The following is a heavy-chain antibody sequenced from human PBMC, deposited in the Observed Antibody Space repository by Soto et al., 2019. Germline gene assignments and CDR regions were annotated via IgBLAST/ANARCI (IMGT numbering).Heavy chain of an antibody. CDR1: GYTFTDYY. CDR2: ISPKTGGK. Sequence: QVQLVQSGAEVRKPGASVMVSCRAYGYTFTDYYIHWVRQAPGQGLEWVGWISPKTGGKNYAQKFQGRVTMTRDSAINTAYMELSALTSDDTAVYVCARGNMMKAYSSSQYCSDYWGQGTLVTVSS. V-gene: IGHV1-2*02. D-gene: IGHD6-13*01. J-gene: IGHJ4*02. CDR3: ARGNMMKAYSSSQYCSDY.